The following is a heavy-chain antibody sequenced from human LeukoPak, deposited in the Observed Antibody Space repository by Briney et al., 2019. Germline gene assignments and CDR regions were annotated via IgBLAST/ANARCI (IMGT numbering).Heavy chain of an antibody. CDR3: ARGERVAGAFDI. Sequence: PTQTLSLTCTVSGGSISSGDYYWSWIRQPPGKGLEWIGYFYYSGSTYYNPSLKSRVTISVDTSKNQFSLKLSSVTAADTAVYYCARGERVAGAFDIWGQGTMVTVSS. J-gene: IGHJ3*02. V-gene: IGHV4-30-4*08. CDR1: GGSISSGDYY. D-gene: IGHD1-1*01. CDR2: FYYSGST.